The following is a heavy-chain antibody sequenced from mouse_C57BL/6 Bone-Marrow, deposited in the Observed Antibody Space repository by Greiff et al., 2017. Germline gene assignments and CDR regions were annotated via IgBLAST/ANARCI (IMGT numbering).Heavy chain of an antibody. CDR1: GFTFSSYG. CDR2: ISSGGSYT. CDR3: ARHPSYYYGSRPFAY. Sequence: EVMLVESGGDLVKPGGSLKLSCAASGFTFSSYGMSWVRQTPDKRLEWVATISSGGSYTYYPDSVKGRFTISRDNAKDTLYLQMSSLKSEDTAMYYCARHPSYYYGSRPFAYWGKGTLVTVSA. V-gene: IGHV5-6*01. J-gene: IGHJ3*01. D-gene: IGHD1-1*01.